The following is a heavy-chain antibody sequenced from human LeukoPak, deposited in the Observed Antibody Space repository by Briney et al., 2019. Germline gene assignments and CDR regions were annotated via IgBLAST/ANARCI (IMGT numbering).Heavy chain of an antibody. CDR1: GYTFTSYY. CDR3: ARAVTMDY. J-gene: IGHJ4*02. D-gene: IGHD3-10*01. V-gene: IGHV1-46*01. CDR2: INPSGGST. Sequence: ASVKVSCKASGYTFTSYYMHWVRQAPGQGLEWMGIINPSGGSTSYAQKFQGRVTMTRDMSTSTAYMELRSLRSDDTAVYYCARAVTMDYWGQGTLVTVSS.